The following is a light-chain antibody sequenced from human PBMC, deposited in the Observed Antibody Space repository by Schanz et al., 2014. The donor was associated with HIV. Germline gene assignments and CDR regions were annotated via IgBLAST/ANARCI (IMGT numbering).Light chain of an antibody. Sequence: QAVVTQEPSFSVSPGGTVTLTCGLTSGSVSTNYYPSWYQQTPGQAPRTLIYTTGTRSSGVPDRFSGSILGNKAALTITGAQAEDESEYYCVLYLGSGIWVFGGGTKLTVL. V-gene: IGLV8-61*01. CDR3: VLYLGSGIWV. J-gene: IGLJ3*02. CDR1: SGSVSTNYY. CDR2: TTG.